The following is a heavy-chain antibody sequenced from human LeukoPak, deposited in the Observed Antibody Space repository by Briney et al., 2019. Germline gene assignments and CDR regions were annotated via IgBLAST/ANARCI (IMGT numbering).Heavy chain of an antibody. CDR2: INSDGSST. D-gene: IGHD2-15*01. CDR1: GFTFSSYW. J-gene: IGHJ4*02. Sequence: PGGSLRLSCAASGFTFSSYWMHWVRQAPGKGLVWVSRINSDGSSTSYADSVKGRFTISRDNAKNTLFLQMNSLRAEDTAVYYCARGYCSGGSCPDYWGQRTLVTVSS. V-gene: IGHV3-74*01. CDR3: ARGYCSGGSCPDY.